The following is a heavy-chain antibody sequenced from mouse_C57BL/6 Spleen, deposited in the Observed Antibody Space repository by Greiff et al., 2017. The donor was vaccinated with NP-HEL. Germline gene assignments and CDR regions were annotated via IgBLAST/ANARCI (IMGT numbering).Heavy chain of an antibody. Sequence: VQLQQSGPELVKPGASVKISCKASGYAFSSSWMNWVKQRPGKGLEWIGRIYPGDGDTNYNGKFKGKATLTADKSSSTAYMQLSSLTSEDSAVYFCARSQLGRGYFDYWGQGTTLTVSS. V-gene: IGHV1-82*01. CDR2: IYPGDGDT. D-gene: IGHD4-1*02. J-gene: IGHJ2*01. CDR3: ARSQLGRGYFDY. CDR1: GYAFSSSW.